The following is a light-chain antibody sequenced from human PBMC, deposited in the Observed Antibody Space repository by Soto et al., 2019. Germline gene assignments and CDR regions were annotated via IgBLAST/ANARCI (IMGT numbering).Light chain of an antibody. V-gene: IGKV2-28*01. CDR2: LGS. CDR1: QSLLHSNGYNY. CDR3: MQAIQTPLT. J-gene: IGKJ5*01. Sequence: DIVMTQSPLSLPVTPGEPASISCRSSQSLLHSNGYNYLDWYLQKPGQSPQLLIYLGSNRASGVSDXXSGSGSGTDFTLKISRVEAEDVGVYYCMQAIQTPLTFGQGTRLEIK.